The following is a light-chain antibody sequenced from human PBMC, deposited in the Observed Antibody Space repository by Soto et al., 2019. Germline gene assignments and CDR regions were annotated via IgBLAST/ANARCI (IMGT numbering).Light chain of an antibody. CDR1: QSVSSSY. J-gene: IGKJ2*02. V-gene: IGKV3-20*01. CDR2: YAS. CDR3: QHQCT. Sequence: EVVLTQSPCTLSLSPGEGATLSCRASQSVSSSYVAWYQQKPGQAPRLLMYYASTRATGIPQRFSGGGSGTDFTLTISRVEPEDFAVYYCQHQCTFGQGTKVEIK.